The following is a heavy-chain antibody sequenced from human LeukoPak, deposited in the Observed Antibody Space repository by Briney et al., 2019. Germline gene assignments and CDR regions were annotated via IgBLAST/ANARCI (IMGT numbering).Heavy chain of an antibody. CDR3: ARVRGSGSYKWFDP. Sequence: ASVKVSCKASGYTFTSYYMHWVRQAPGQGLEWMGIINPSGGSTSYAQKFQGRVTMTGDMSTSTVYMELRSLRSDDTAVYYCARVRGSGSYKWFDPWGQGTLVTVSS. V-gene: IGHV1-46*01. J-gene: IGHJ5*02. D-gene: IGHD3-10*01. CDR1: GYTFTSYY. CDR2: INPSGGST.